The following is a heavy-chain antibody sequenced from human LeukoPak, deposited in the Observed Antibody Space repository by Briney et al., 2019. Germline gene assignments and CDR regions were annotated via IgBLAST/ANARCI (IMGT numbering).Heavy chain of an antibody. CDR2: IIPIFGTA. Sequence: SVKVSCKASGYTFTSNYIHWVRQAPGQGLEWMGGIIPIFGTANYAQKFQGRVTITADESTSTAYMELSSLRSEDTAVYYCAREDSSSGSYYEGHFDYWGQGTLVTVSS. CDR1: GYTFTSNY. J-gene: IGHJ4*02. D-gene: IGHD1-26*01. V-gene: IGHV1-69*13. CDR3: AREDSSSGSYYEGHFDY.